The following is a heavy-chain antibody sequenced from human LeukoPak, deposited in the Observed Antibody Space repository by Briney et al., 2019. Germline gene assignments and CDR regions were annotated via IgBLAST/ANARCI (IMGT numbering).Heavy chain of an antibody. CDR3: ARAGGGYDSSGYYHTGPIDY. CDR1: GGSISSYY. J-gene: IGHJ4*02. Sequence: KASETLSLTCTVSGGSISSYYWSWIQQPPGKGLEWIGYIYYSGSTNYNPSLKSRVTISVDASKNQFSLKLSSVTAADTAVYYCARAGGGYDSSGYYHTGPIDYWGQGTLVTVSS. D-gene: IGHD3-22*01. CDR2: IYYSGST. V-gene: IGHV4-59*01.